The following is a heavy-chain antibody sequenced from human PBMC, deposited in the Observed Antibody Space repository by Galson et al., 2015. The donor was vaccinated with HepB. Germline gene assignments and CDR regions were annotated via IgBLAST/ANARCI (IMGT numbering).Heavy chain of an antibody. J-gene: IGHJ4*02. CDR2: ISYDGSDK. V-gene: IGHV3-30-3*01. CDR3: ARDLVTALVTSSAY. D-gene: IGHD5-18*01. CDR1: GFTFSSYA. Sequence: SLRLSCAASGFTFSSYAMHWVRQAPGKGLEWVAVISYDGSDKYYADSVKGRFTISRDNSKNTLYLQMNSLRAEDTAVYYCARDLVTALVTSSAYWGQGTLVTVSS.